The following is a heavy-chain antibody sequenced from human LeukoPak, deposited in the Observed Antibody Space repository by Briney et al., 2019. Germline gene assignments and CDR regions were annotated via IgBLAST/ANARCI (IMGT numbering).Heavy chain of an antibody. CDR3: ARGRTFGPETSDAFDI. V-gene: IGHV4-4*07. J-gene: IGHJ3*02. D-gene: IGHD3-10*01. CDR1: GGSISSYY. CDR2: IYTSGST. Sequence: SETLSLTCTVSGGSISSYYWSWIRQPAGKGLEWIGRIYTSGSTNYNPSLKSRVTMSVDTSKNQFSLKLSSVTAADTAVYYCARGRTFGPETSDAFDIWGQGTMVTVSS.